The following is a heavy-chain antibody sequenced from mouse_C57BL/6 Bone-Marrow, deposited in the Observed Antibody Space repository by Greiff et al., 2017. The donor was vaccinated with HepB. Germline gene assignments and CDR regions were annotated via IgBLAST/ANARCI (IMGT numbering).Heavy chain of an antibody. CDR1: GYTFTGYW. J-gene: IGHJ3*01. D-gene: IGHD4-1*02. CDR2: ILPGSGST. Sequence: QVQRQQSGAELMKPGASVKLSCKATGYTFTGYWIEWVKQRPGHGLEWIGEILPGSGSTNYNEKFKGKATFTADTSSNTAYMQLSSLTTEDSAIYYCASQGGSFNWAWFAYWGQGTLVTVSA. V-gene: IGHV1-9*01. CDR3: ASQGGSFNWAWFAY.